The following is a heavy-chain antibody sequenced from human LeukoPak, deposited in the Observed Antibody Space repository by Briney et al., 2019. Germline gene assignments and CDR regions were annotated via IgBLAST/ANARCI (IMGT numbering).Heavy chain of an antibody. CDR3: ARGDFDAFDI. CDR2: IYYSGST. D-gene: IGHD3-3*01. V-gene: IGHV4-39*01. Sequence: SETLSLTCTVSGGSISSSSYYWGWIRQPPGKGLEWIGSIYYSGSTYYNPSPKSRVTISVDTSKNQLSLKLSSVTAADTAVYYCARGDFDAFDIWGQGTMVTVSS. J-gene: IGHJ3*02. CDR1: GGSISSSSYY.